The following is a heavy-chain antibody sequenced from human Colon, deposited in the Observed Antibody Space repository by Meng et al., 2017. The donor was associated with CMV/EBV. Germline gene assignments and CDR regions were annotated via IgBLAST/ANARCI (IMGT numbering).Heavy chain of an antibody. J-gene: IGHJ6*02. CDR1: GFTFNSYE. Sequence: GESLKISCVVSGFTFNSYEMNWVRQAPGKGLEWISYISDSGNTRYYADSVKGRFTISRDNAKNSLYLQMNNLRAEDTAVYYCARYSSSWGRGNQYGMDVWGQGTTVTVSS. D-gene: IGHD6-13*01. CDR2: ISDSGNTR. CDR3: ARYSSSWGRGNQYGMDV. V-gene: IGHV3-48*03.